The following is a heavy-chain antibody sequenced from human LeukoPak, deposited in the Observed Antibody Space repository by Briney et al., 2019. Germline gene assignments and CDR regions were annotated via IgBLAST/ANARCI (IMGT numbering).Heavy chain of an antibody. J-gene: IGHJ6*02. CDR3: ARDGHYDILTGYKDYYGMDV. CDR2: ISAYNGNT. Sequence: GASVKVSCKASGYTFTSYGISWVRQAPGQGLEWMGWISAYNGNTNYARKLQGRVTMTTDTSTSTAYMELRSLRSDDTAVYYCARDGHYDILTGYKDYYGMDVWGQGTTVTVSS. D-gene: IGHD3-9*01. V-gene: IGHV1-18*01. CDR1: GYTFTSYG.